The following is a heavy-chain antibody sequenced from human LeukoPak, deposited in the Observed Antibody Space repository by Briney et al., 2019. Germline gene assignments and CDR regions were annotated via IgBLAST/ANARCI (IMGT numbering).Heavy chain of an antibody. J-gene: IGHJ4*02. CDR2: INHSGST. CDR1: GGSFSGYY. CDR3: ARVRSYRTHFDY. D-gene: IGHD3-16*02. V-gene: IGHV4-34*01. Sequence: SETLSLTCAVYGGSFSGYYWSWIRQPPGKGLEWIGEINHSGSTNYNPSLKSRVTISVDTSKNQFSLKLSSVTAADTAVYYCARVRSYRTHFDYWGQGTLVTVSS.